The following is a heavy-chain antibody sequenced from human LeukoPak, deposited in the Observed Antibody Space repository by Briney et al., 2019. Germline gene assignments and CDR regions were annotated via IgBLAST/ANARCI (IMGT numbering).Heavy chain of an antibody. V-gene: IGHV4-4*02. CDR1: GGSISSSNW. CDR3: ARDSLTTVTTYDAFDI. CDR2: IYHSGST. J-gene: IGHJ3*02. D-gene: IGHD4-17*01. Sequence: PSGTLSLTCAVSGGSISSSNWWSWVRQPPGKGLEWIGEIYHSGSTNYNPSLKSRVTISVDKSKNQFSLKLSFVTAADTAVYYCARDSLTTVTTYDAFDIWGQGTMVTVSS.